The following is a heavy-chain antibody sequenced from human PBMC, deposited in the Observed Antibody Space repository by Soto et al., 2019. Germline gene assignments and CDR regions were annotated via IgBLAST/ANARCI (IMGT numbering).Heavy chain of an antibody. Sequence: ELQLVESGGGLVEPGESLRLSCAASGFTFSRYYMNWVRQAPGKGLEWVSSISTTSTYTHYADSLKGRFTISRDNAKKLLYLEMDSLRAKGTAVYYCARDDGLSSTNVKAFDIWGQGTKVTVSS. CDR3: ARDDGLSSTNVKAFDI. D-gene: IGHD2-2*01. V-gene: IGHV3-21*01. J-gene: IGHJ3*02. CDR1: GFTFSRYY. CDR2: ISTTSTYT.